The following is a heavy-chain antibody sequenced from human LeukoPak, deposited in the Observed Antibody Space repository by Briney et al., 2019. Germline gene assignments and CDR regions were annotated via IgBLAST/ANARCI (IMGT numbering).Heavy chain of an antibody. J-gene: IGHJ4*02. CDR2: IYSGGST. CDR3: AKSDYYDSSGYYS. V-gene: IGHV3-53*01. Sequence: SGGSLRLSCTVSGFTVSSDSMSWVRQAPGKGLEWVSFIYSGGSTHYSDSVKGRFTISRDNSKNTLYLQMNSLRAEDTAVYYCAKSDYYDSSGYYSWGQGTLVTVSS. D-gene: IGHD3-22*01. CDR1: GFTVSSDS.